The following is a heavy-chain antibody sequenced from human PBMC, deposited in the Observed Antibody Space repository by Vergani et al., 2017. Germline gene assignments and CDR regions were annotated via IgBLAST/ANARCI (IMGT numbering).Heavy chain of an antibody. V-gene: IGHV3-30-3*01. CDR3: ARDHRDYNNYPGTFDI. D-gene: IGHD5-24*01. CDR2: ISYDGSNK. CDR1: GFSFSDHY. J-gene: IGHJ3*02. Sequence: QVQLVESGGGLVKPGGSLRLSCAASGFSFSDHYMTWIRQAPGKGLEWVAVISYDGSNKYYADSVKGRFSISRDNAKSSLFLQMDSLRAEDTAVYYCARDHRDYNNYPGTFDIWGQGSMVTVSS.